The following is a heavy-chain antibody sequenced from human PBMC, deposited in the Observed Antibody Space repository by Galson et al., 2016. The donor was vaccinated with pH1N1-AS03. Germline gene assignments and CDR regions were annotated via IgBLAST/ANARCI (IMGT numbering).Heavy chain of an antibody. V-gene: IGHV3-23*01. Sequence: SLRLSCAASGFTFSTNAMSWVRQAPGKGLEWVASISGRSGVTYYPASVKGRFTISRDNSRNILDLQMSNLRAEDTARYFCAKGNIALVPAAPYSWGQGTLVTVSS. J-gene: IGHJ4*02. D-gene: IGHD2-2*01. CDR2: ISGRSGVT. CDR3: AKGNIALVPAAPYS. CDR1: GFTFSTNA.